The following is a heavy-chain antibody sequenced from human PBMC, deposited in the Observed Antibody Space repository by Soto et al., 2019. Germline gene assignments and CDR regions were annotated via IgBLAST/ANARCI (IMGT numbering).Heavy chain of an antibody. J-gene: IGHJ6*02. CDR2: IIPILGIA. CDR1: GGTFSSYT. Sequence: SVKVSCKASGGTFSSYTISWVRQAPGQGLEWMRRIIPILGIANYAQKFQGRVTITADKSTSTAYMELSSLRSEDTAVYYCARGALGGDIVVVPAAPGRVVYYGMDVWGQGTTVTVSS. D-gene: IGHD2-2*01. V-gene: IGHV1-69*02. CDR3: ARGALGGDIVVVPAAPGRVVYYGMDV.